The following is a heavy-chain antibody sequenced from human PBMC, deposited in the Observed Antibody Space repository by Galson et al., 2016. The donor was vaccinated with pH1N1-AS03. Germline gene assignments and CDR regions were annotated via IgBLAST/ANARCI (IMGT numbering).Heavy chain of an antibody. CDR1: SASISYHSDY. J-gene: IGHJ4*02. Sequence: ETLSLTCIVSSASISYHSDYWGWIRQSPGKGLEWIGSIYYTGTTFYNPSLNSRVTISIDMSSNQFSLRLTSVTAADTAVYYCAALSPGHRSGGGSVDYWGQGAQVTVSS. CDR3: AALSPGHRSGGGSVDY. CDR2: IYYTGTT. D-gene: IGHD1-14*01. V-gene: IGHV4-39*07.